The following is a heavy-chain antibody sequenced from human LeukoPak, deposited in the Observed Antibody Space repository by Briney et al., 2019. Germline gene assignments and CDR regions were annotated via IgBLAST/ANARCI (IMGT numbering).Heavy chain of an antibody. J-gene: IGHJ4*02. CDR1: GFTFHSYA. V-gene: IGHV3-23*01. Sequence: GGSLRLSCAASGFTFHSYAMSWVRQAPGKGLEWVSAISGSAGGTYYADSVKGRFTISRDNSKNTLYLQMNSLRAEDTAVYYCAEDDGEGYYFDYWGQGTLVTVSS. CDR3: AEDDGEGYYFDY. CDR2: ISGSAGGT. D-gene: IGHD4-17*01.